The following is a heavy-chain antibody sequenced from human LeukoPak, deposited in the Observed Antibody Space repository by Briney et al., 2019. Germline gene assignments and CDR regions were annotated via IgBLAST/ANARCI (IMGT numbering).Heavy chain of an antibody. D-gene: IGHD6-19*01. CDR3: ARDNSGWNYFDY. J-gene: IGHJ4*02. CDR2: IYYSGST. Sequence: PSETLSLTCTVSGGSISSGDYYWSWIRQPPGKGLEWIGYIYYSGSTYYNPSLKSRVTISVDTSKNQFSLKLSSVTAADTAVYYCARDNSGWNYFDYWGQGTLVTVSS. V-gene: IGHV4-30-4*02. CDR1: GGSISSGDYY.